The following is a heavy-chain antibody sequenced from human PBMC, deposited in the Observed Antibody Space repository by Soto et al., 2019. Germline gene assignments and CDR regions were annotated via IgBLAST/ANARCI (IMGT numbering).Heavy chain of an antibody. D-gene: IGHD6-6*01. CDR3: ARESSSSTFHLVY. CDR2: INPSGGST. CDR1: GYIFTGYY. V-gene: IGHV1-46*01. J-gene: IGHJ4*02. Sequence: GASVKVSCKASGYIFTGYYIHWVRQAPGQGLEWMGIINPSGGSTSYAQKFQGRVTMTRDTSTSTVYMELSSLRSEDTAVYYCARESSSSTFHLVYWGQGTLVTVSS.